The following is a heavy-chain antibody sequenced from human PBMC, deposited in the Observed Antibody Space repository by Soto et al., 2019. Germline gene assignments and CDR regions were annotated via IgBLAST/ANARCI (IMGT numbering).Heavy chain of an antibody. D-gene: IGHD5-12*01. CDR2: IYYSGST. CDR1: GGSISSYY. Sequence: QVQLQESGPGLVKPSETLSLMCSVSGGSISSYYWSWIRQPPGKGLEWIGNIYYSGSTKYNPSLKSRVTISVDTSKNQFSLKLSSVTAADTAVYYCARERRDGYKHYFDYWGQGTLVTVSS. V-gene: IGHV4-59*01. J-gene: IGHJ4*02. CDR3: ARERRDGYKHYFDY.